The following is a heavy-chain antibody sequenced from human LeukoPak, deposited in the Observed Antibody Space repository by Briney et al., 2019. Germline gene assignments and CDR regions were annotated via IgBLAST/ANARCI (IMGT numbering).Heavy chain of an antibody. D-gene: IGHD3-16*01. CDR1: GFTFSNAW. CDR3: ASLNYGPDY. CDR2: IDNDGRGT. V-gene: IGHV3-74*01. J-gene: IGHJ4*02. Sequence: GGSLRLSCAASGFTFSNAWMSWVRQAPGKGLVWVSRIDNDGRGTSYADSVKGRFTISRDNAKNRLYLQMNSLRAEDTAVYYCASLNYGPDYWGQGTLVTVSS.